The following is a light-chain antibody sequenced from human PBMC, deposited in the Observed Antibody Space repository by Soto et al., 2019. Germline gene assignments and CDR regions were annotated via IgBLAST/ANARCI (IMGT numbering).Light chain of an antibody. Sequence: QSALTQPASVSGSPGQSITISCTGSSSDVGGYDYVSWYQHQPGKAPKLMIYEGTKRPSGVSDRFSGSKSDNTASLTISGLQAEDEGDYYCCSYAGDYMFVFGTGTKLTVL. CDR1: SSDVGGYDY. V-gene: IGLV2-23*01. CDR2: EGT. J-gene: IGLJ1*01. CDR3: CSYAGDYMFV.